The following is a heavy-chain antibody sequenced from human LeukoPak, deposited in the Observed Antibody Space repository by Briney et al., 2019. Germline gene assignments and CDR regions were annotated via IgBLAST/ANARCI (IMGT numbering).Heavy chain of an antibody. CDR1: GFTFSSYA. CDR2: IWYGGSNK. V-gene: IGHV3-33*08. D-gene: IGHD2-2*01. CDR3: AGRYCSSTSCFYYYYYMDV. Sequence: GGSLRLSCAASGFTFSSYAMHWVRQAPGKGLEWVAVIWYGGSNKYYADSVKGRFTISRDNPKNTLYLQMNSLRAEDTAVYYCAGRYCSSTSCFYYYYYMDVWGKGTTVTVSS. J-gene: IGHJ6*03.